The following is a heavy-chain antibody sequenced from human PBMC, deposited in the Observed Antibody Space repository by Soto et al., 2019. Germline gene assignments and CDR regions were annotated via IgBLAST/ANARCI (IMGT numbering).Heavy chain of an antibody. Sequence: ASVKVSCKASGYTFTSYYMHWVRQAPGQGLEWMGIINPSGGSTSYAQKFQGRVTMTRDTSTSTVYMELSSLRSEDTAVYYCATEPVMIVVAAGAFDIWGQGTMVTVSS. CDR2: INPSGGST. CDR1: GYTFTSYY. J-gene: IGHJ3*02. CDR3: ATEPVMIVVAAGAFDI. V-gene: IGHV1-46*01. D-gene: IGHD3-22*01.